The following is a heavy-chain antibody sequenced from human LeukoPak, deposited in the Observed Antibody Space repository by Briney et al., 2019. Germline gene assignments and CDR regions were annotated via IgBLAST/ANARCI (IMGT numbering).Heavy chain of an antibody. D-gene: IGHD2-15*01. J-gene: IGHJ6*02. Sequence: SETLSLTCAVSGGSMSSYYWSWIRQPPGKGLEWIGYIFYSGSTNYNPSLKSQVTISVDTSKNQFSLKLSSVTAADTAVYYCARTLDCSSSSCSYGMDVWGQGTTVTVPS. CDR3: ARTLDCSSSSCSYGMDV. CDR1: GGSMSSYY. CDR2: IFYSGST. V-gene: IGHV4-59*08.